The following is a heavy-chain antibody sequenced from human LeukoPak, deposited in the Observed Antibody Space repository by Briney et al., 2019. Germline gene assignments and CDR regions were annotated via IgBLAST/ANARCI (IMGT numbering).Heavy chain of an antibody. J-gene: IGHJ4*02. CDR1: GYTLTDYY. V-gene: IGHV1-2*02. CDR3: ARDEPSTVTTLDY. Sequence: ASVKVSCTASGYTLTDYYMHWVRQAPGQGLEWMGWISPNSGGTNYAQNFQGRVTMTRDTSVSTAYMELSSLRSDDTAVYYCARDEPSTVTTLDYWGQGTLVTVSS. D-gene: IGHD4-17*01. CDR2: ISPNSGGT.